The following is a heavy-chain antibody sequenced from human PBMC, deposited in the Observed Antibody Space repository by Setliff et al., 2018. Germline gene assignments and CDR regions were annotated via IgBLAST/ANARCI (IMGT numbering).Heavy chain of an antibody. V-gene: IGHV4-34*01. D-gene: IGHD5-18*01. CDR3: ARGDVDTAMVGFAFDI. J-gene: IGHJ3*02. CDR2: INHSGST. Sequence: SAPLSLTCAVSGGYFSGYYWSWIRQPPGKGLEWIGEINHSGSTNYNPSLKSRVTITVDTSKNQFSLKLSSVTAADTAVYYCARGDVDTAMVGFAFDIWGQGTMVTVSS. CDR1: GGYFSGYY.